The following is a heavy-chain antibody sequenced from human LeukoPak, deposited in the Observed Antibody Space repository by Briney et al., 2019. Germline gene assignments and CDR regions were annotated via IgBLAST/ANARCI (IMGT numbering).Heavy chain of an antibody. Sequence: SENLSLTCTVSGCSISSYYWSWIRQPPGKGLKWIGNIYYTGSINYNPSLNSRATISVDTLKNPFSLKLSPVTAANTAVYYCARRVLRYCDWQLKASYTDVWGKGTTVTISS. CDR1: GCSISSYY. D-gene: IGHD3-9*01. V-gene: IGHV4-59*12. J-gene: IGHJ6*03. CDR3: ARRVLRYCDWQLKASYTDV. CDR2: IYYTGSI.